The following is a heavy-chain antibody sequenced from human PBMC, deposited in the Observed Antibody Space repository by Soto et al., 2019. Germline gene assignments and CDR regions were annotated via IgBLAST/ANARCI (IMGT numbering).Heavy chain of an antibody. CDR1: GFTFSSYG. J-gene: IGHJ4*02. CDR2: MSFDGSNQ. Sequence: SLRLSCAPSGFTFSSYGMHWVRQAPGKGLEWVAMMSFDGSNQYYGESVKGRFTISRDKTNNTLYLQMSSLRPEDTAVYFCAKDGGQWLTLLDSWGQGTLVTVSS. D-gene: IGHD6-19*01. CDR3: AKDGGQWLTLLDS. V-gene: IGHV3-30*18.